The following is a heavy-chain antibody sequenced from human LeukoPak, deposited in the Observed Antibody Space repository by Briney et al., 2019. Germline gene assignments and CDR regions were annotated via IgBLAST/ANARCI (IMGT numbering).Heavy chain of an antibody. CDR2: ITNDGSGT. Sequence: GGSLRLSCAASGFPFSNYWMHWVRQAPGKGLVWVSHITNDGSGTSYSGSVKGRFTISRDNAKYTLYLQMNSLRVEDTAVYYCAKDQGARYFGSGSNWFDPWGQGTLVTVSS. V-gene: IGHV3-74*01. D-gene: IGHD3-10*01. J-gene: IGHJ5*02. CDR1: GFPFSNYW. CDR3: AKDQGARYFGSGSNWFDP.